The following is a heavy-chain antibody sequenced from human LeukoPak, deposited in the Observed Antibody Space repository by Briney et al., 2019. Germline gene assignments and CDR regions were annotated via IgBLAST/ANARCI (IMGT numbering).Heavy chain of an antibody. V-gene: IGHV3-48*03. J-gene: IGHJ4*02. D-gene: IGHD3-10*01. CDR1: GFTFSNYE. CDR3: ARGGSGSYYHLFDY. Sequence: GGSLRLSCATSGFTFSNYEMSWVRQTPGKGLEWVSYISSSGSSTYYADSVKGRFTISRDNAKSSLCLQMDSLRAGDTAVYYCARGGSGSYYHLFDYWGQGTLVTVSS. CDR2: ISSSGSST.